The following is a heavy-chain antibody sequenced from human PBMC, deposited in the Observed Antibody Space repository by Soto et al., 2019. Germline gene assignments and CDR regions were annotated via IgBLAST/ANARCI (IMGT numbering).Heavy chain of an antibody. CDR3: ARAGSRYTYGWGDS. V-gene: IGHV4-30-4*01. CDR1: GDSISSGDYY. CDR2: INYSGSA. J-gene: IGHJ4*02. Sequence: QVHLQESGPGLVKPSQTLSLTCTVSGDSISSGDYYWSWIRQPPGKGLEWIGYINYSGSAYSNPSLQSRITVAVDTSKNQFSLKVTSVTAADTALSYCARAGSRYTYGWGDSWGQGTLVTISS. D-gene: IGHD5-18*01.